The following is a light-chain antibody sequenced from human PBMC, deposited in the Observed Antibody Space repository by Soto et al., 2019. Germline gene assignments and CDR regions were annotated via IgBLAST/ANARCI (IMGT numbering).Light chain of an antibody. Sequence: QSALTQPASVSGSPGQSITISCIGTNNDIGVYIYVSWYQQHPGKAPKLVIYEVSNRPSGVSSRFSGSKSGNTASLTISGLQADDEADYYCSSYTSSSTLLVFGTGTKGTVL. CDR3: SSYTSSSTLLV. V-gene: IGLV2-14*01. CDR1: NNDIGVYIY. CDR2: EVS. J-gene: IGLJ1*01.